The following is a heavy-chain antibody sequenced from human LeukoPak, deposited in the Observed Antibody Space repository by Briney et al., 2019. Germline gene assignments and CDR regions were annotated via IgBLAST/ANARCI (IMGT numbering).Heavy chain of an antibody. CDR3: ARQDPPSRREPHWYFDL. J-gene: IGHJ2*01. D-gene: IGHD1-26*01. V-gene: IGHV3-7*01. CDR2: IKQDGSEK. Sequence: GGSLRLSCAASGFTFSSYWMSWVRQAPGKGLEWVANIKQDGSEKYYVDSVKGRFTISRDNAKNSLYLQMNSLRAEDTAVYYCARQDPPSRREPHWYFDLWGRGTLVTVSS. CDR1: GFTFSSYW.